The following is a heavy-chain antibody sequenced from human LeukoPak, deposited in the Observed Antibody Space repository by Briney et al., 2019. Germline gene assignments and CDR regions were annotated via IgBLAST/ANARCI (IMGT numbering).Heavy chain of an antibody. Sequence: SETLSLTCTVSGDSISSFYWSWIRQSAGKGLEWIGRIYTNGDTNYNSSLKSRVTMSIDTSMNQFSLNLRSLTAADTAVYYCAREGYSSGWYRGYFDLWGRGTLVTVSS. D-gene: IGHD6-19*01. CDR1: GDSISSFY. J-gene: IGHJ2*01. CDR3: AREGYSSGWYRGYFDL. V-gene: IGHV4-4*07. CDR2: IYTNGDT.